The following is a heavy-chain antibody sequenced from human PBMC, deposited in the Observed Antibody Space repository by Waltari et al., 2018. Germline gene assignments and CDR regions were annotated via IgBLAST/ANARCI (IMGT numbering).Heavy chain of an antibody. J-gene: IGHJ4*02. Sequence: QVNLVESGGGVVQPGGSLRLSCATSGFTFSNFGMHWVRQAPGKGLGWAALIWFDGSDKFYADSVRGRFTISRDNSARTLYLDMDSLRLDDTAMYYCAKDAFGNTYLDFWGQGTLVTVSS. CDR2: IWFDGSDK. D-gene: IGHD2-2*02. V-gene: IGHV3-30*02. CDR3: AKDAFGNTYLDF. CDR1: GFTFSNFG.